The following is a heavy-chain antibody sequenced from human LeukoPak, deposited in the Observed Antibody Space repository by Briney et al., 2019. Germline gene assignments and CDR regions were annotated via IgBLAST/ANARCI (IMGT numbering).Heavy chain of an antibody. CDR3: ARDRGYYFDY. CDR2: ISSSSSYI. CDR1: GFTFSSYD. Sequence: PGGSLRLSCAAPGFTFSSYDMNWVRQAPGKGLEWVSSISSSSSYINSVDSVKGRFTISRDNAKNSLYLQMNSLRAEDTAVYYCARDRGYYFDYWGQGAVVTVSS. V-gene: IGHV3-21*01. J-gene: IGHJ4*02. D-gene: IGHD5-24*01.